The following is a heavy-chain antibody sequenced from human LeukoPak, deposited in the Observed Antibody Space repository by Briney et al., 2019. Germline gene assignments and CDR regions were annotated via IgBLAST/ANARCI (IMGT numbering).Heavy chain of an antibody. V-gene: IGHV4-59*04. J-gene: IGHJ4*02. D-gene: IGHD1-20*01. Sequence: GSLRLSCAASGFAVSGNYMSWVRQPPGKGLEWIGSLCCGGSTYYSPSLRRRVTMSVDTSKNHFSLKLSSVTAADTAIYYCARLNWDDKDYWGQGTLVTVSS. CDR2: LCCGGST. CDR1: GFAVSGNY. CDR3: ARLNWDDKDY.